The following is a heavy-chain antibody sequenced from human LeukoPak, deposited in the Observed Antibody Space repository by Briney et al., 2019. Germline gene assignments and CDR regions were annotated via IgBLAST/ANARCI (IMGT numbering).Heavy chain of an antibody. CDR3: ARGLSMVRGVMDYYYGMDV. J-gene: IGHJ6*02. V-gene: IGHV1-69*13. CDR1: GGTFSSYA. Sequence: ASVKVSCKASGGTFSSYAISWVRQAPGQGLEWMGGIIPIFGTANYAQKFQGRVTITADESTSTAYMELSSLRSEDTAVYYCARGLSMVRGVMDYYYGMDVWGQGTTVTVSS. D-gene: IGHD3-10*01. CDR2: IIPIFGTA.